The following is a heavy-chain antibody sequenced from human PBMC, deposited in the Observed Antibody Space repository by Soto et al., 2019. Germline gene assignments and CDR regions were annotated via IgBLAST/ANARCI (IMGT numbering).Heavy chain of an antibody. J-gene: IGHJ3*02. CDR3: AADPAGGGGAFDI. V-gene: IGHV1-58*01. CDR2: IVVGSGNT. D-gene: IGHD3-16*01. CDR1: GFTFTSSA. Sequence: SVNVSCKASGFTFTSSAVQWVRQARGQRLEWIGWIVVGSGNTNYAQKFQERVTITRDMSTSTAYMELSSLRSEDTAVYYCAADPAGGGGAFDIWGQGTMVTVSS.